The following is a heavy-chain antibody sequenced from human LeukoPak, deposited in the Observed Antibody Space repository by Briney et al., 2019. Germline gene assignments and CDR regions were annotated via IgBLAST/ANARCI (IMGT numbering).Heavy chain of an antibody. D-gene: IGHD5-24*01. Sequence: GGSLRLSCAASGFTFSSYAMHWVRQAPGKGLEYVSAISSNGGSTYYANSVKGRFTISRDNSKNTLYLQMGSLRAEDMAVYYCARVLRLSWRDGPLSGPDYWGQGTLVTVSS. CDR3: ARVLRLSWRDGPLSGPDY. J-gene: IGHJ4*02. CDR2: ISSNGGST. CDR1: GFTFSSYA. V-gene: IGHV3-64*01.